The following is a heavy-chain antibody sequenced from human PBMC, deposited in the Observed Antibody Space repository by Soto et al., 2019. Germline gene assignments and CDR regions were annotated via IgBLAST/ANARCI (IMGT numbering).Heavy chain of an antibody. D-gene: IGHD3-10*01. J-gene: IGHJ3*01. CDR3: ARGVRGHYGFDV. V-gene: IGHV3-74*01. Sequence: EVQLVESGGGLVQPGESLRLSCAASGFTFSDYWIHWVRQAPGKGLVWVSRIKFDGSSANYADSVKGRFTISRDNVTDTVYLQMNSLGAEDTAVYYCARGVRGHYGFDVWGQGTIVTVSS. CDR1: GFTFSDYW. CDR2: IKFDGSSA.